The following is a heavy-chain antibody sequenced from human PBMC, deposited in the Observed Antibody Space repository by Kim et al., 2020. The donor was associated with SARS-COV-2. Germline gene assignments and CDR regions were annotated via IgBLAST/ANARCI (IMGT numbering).Heavy chain of an antibody. D-gene: IGHD3-10*01. Sequence: ASVKVSCKASGYTFTSYGISWVRQAPGQGLEWMGWISAYNGNTNYAQKLQGRVTMTTDTSTSTAYMELRSLRSDDTAVYYCARDRVSSLLWFGERQPPAFDPWGQGTLVTVSS. CDR3: ARDRVSSLLWFGERQPPAFDP. CDR1: GYTFTSYG. CDR2: ISAYNGNT. V-gene: IGHV1-18*01. J-gene: IGHJ5*02.